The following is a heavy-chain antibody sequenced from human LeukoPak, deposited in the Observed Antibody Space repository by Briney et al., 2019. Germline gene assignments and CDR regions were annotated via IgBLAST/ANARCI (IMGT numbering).Heavy chain of an antibody. D-gene: IGHD6-19*01. V-gene: IGHV3-23*01. J-gene: IGHJ4*02. CDR1: GFTFDDYG. Sequence: GGSLRLSCAASGFTFDDYGMSWVRQAPGKGLEWVSAISGSGGSTYYADSVKGRFTISRDNSKNTLYLQMNSLRAEDTAVYYCAKATIAVAGTSDYWGQGTLVTVSS. CDR3: AKATIAVAGTSDY. CDR2: ISGSGGST.